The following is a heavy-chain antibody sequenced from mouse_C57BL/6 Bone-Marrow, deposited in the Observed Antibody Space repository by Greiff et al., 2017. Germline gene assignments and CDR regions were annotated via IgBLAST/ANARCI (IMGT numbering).Heavy chain of an antibody. CDR1: GYTFTSYW. J-gene: IGHJ2*01. D-gene: IGHD2-1*01. CDR3: EREGIYYGNSYYFDY. CDR2: IDPSDSYT. Sequence: QVQLQQPGAELVMPGASVKLSCKASGYTFTSYWMHWVKQRPGQGLEWIGEIDPSDSYTNYNQKFKGKSTLTVDKSSSTAYMQLSSLTSEDSAVYYCEREGIYYGNSYYFDYWGQGTTLTVSS. V-gene: IGHV1-69*01.